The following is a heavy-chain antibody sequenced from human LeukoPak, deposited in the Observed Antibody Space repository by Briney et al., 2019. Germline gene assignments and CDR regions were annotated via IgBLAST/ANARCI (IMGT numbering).Heavy chain of an antibody. Sequence: GGSLRLSCAASGFTFSSYGMHWVRKAPGKGLEWVAVISYDGSNKYYADSVKGRFTISRDNSKNTLYLQVNSLRAEDTAVYYCAKHHIGYCSSTSCYTDYYYYYGMDVWGQGTTVTVSS. V-gene: IGHV3-30*18. D-gene: IGHD2-2*02. CDR3: AKHHIGYCSSTSCYTDYYYYYGMDV. J-gene: IGHJ6*02. CDR2: ISYDGSNK. CDR1: GFTFSSYG.